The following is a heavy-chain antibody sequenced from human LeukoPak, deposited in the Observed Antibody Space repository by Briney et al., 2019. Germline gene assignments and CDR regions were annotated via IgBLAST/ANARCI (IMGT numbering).Heavy chain of an antibody. CDR1: GFTFSNAW. V-gene: IGHV3-15*01. CDR2: IKSKTDGGTT. CDR3: TTDYVWGSYRDY. D-gene: IGHD3-16*02. Sequence: GGSLRLSCAASGFTFSNAWMSWVRQAPGKGLEWVGRIKSKTDGGTTDYAAPVKGRFTISRDDSKNTLYLQMNSLKTEDTAVYYCTTDYVWGSYRDYWGQGTLVTVSS. J-gene: IGHJ4*02.